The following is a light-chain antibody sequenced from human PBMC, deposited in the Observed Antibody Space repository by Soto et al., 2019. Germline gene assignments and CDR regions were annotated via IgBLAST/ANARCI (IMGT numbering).Light chain of an antibody. Sequence: EIVLTQSPATLSLSPGERATLSCRASRSFASSYLAWYQHKPGQAPRLLIYAASSRATGIPDRFIGSGSGTDFTLTISRLEPDDSAVYYCHHYDSSPPYTFGQGTKVESN. V-gene: IGKV3-20*01. CDR3: HHYDSSPPYT. J-gene: IGKJ2*01. CDR2: AAS. CDR1: RSFASSY.